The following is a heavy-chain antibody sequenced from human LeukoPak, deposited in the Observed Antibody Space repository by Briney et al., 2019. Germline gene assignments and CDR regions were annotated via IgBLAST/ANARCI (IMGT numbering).Heavy chain of an antibody. D-gene: IGHD4-17*01. CDR3: AREPSYGDDLDY. V-gene: IGHV3-21*01. Sequence: SCXXSXXTXSSYSXXXVRQAPGKGLEWVSSISSSSSYIYYADSVKGRFTISRDNAKNSLYLQMNSLRAEDTAVYYCAREPSYGDDLDYWGQGTLVTVSS. J-gene: IGHJ4*02. CDR2: ISSSSSYI. CDR1: XXTXSSYS.